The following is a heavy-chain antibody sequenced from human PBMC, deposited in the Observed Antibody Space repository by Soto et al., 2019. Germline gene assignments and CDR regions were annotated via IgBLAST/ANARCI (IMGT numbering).Heavy chain of an antibody. CDR3: AKSSKSDSSGYSSDFDY. Sequence: SVKVSCKASGGTFSSYAISWVRQAPGQGLEWMGGIIPIFGTANYAQKFQGRVTITADESTSTAYMELSGLRSDDTAVYYCAKSSKSDSSGYSSDFDYWGQGTLVTVSS. V-gene: IGHV1-69*13. CDR1: GGTFSSYA. CDR2: IIPIFGTA. D-gene: IGHD3-22*01. J-gene: IGHJ4*02.